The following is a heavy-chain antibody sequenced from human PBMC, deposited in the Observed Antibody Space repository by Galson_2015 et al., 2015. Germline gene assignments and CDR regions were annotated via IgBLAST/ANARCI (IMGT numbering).Heavy chain of an antibody. Sequence: SLRLSCAASGFTVSSNYMSWVRQAPGKGLEWVSVSYSGGSTYYADSVKGRFTISRDNSKNTLYLQMNSLRAEDTAVYYCARDQGDIWSVFAFWGPGTMVTVSS. CDR1: GFTVSSNY. V-gene: IGHV3-53*01. J-gene: IGHJ3*01. CDR2: SYSGGST. CDR3: ARDQGDIWSVFAF. D-gene: IGHD3-3*01.